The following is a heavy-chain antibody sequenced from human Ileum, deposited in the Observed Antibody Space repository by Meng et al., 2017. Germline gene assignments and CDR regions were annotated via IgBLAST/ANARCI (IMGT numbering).Heavy chain of an antibody. J-gene: IGHJ4*02. CDR1: GFTFTNAW. V-gene: IGHV3-15*01. CDR2: IKSKPDGETT. Sequence: EVQRVESGGGLVKPGGSLRISCEGTGFTFTNAWMTWVRQVPGKRLEWVGRIKSKPDGETTDYAAPVKGRFIISRDDSKNTVYLQMNSLKTEDTAVYYCTGHIDYWGQGTLVTVSS. CDR3: TGHIDY.